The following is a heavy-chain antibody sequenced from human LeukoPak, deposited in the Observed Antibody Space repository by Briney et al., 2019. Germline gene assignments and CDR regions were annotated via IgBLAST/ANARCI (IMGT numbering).Heavy chain of an antibody. D-gene: IGHD3-3*01. V-gene: IGHV3-7*01. CDR3: AKGLWNFDC. CDR1: GFKFNTYW. CDR2: IKTEWSEK. Sequence: GGSLRLSCVPSGFKFNTYWMTWVRQTPGKGLEWVANIKTEWSEKTYVNSVKGRFSISRDNAKNSLYLQMAGLRVEDTAVYYCAKGLWNFDCWGQGTLVTVSS. J-gene: IGHJ4*02.